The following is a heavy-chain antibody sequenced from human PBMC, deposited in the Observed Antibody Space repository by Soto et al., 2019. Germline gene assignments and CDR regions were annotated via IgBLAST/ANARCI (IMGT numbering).Heavy chain of an antibody. CDR1: GDSISSPHYY. D-gene: IGHD3-22*01. CDR2: IYCTGNN. V-gene: IGHV4-30-4*01. J-gene: IGHJ4*02. CDR3: AREPKQNYDSSPWNGGFDS. Sequence: SETLSLTCTVSGDSISSPHYYWTWIRQPPGKGLEWVGYIYCTGNNFYNPALKSRVAMSVDPSTNQFSLKLASVTDADTAVYFCAREPKQNYDSSPWNGGFDSWGPGTLVTVSS.